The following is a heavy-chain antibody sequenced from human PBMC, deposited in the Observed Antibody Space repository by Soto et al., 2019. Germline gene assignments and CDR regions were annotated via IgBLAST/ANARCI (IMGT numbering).Heavy chain of an antibody. CDR3: ASSNAGIAAAGTIQH. CDR2: INDSGST. D-gene: IGHD6-13*01. CDR1: GGSFSGYY. V-gene: IGHV4-34*01. J-gene: IGHJ1*01. Sequence: SETLSLTCAVYGGSFSGYYWSWIRQPPGKGLEWIGEINDSGSTNHNPSLKSRVTISVDRSKNQFSLKLSSVTAADTAVYYCASSNAGIAAAGTIQHWGQGTLVTVSS.